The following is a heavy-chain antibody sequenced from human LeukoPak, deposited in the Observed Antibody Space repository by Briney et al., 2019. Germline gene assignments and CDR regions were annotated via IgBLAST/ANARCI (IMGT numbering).Heavy chain of an antibody. CDR1: GFTFSSYA. CDR3: AKDSRRNYYYDSSCHEH. J-gene: IGHJ1*01. V-gene: IGHV3-23*01. Sequence: GGSLRLSCAASGFTFSSYAMSWVRQAPGKGLEWVSAISGSGGSTYYADSVKGRFSISRDNSKNTLYLQMNSLRAEDTAVYYCAKDSRRNYYYDSSCHEHWGQGTLVTVSS. D-gene: IGHD3-22*01. CDR2: ISGSGGST.